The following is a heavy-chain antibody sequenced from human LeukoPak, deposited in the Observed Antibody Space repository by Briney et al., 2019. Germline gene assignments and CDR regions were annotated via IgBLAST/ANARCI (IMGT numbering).Heavy chain of an antibody. D-gene: IGHD3-10*01. V-gene: IGHV3-7*03. CDR1: GFTFRSYW. CDR3: ARDYELLWFGELRD. Sequence: GGSLRLSCAASGFTFRSYWMRWVRQAPGQVLEWVANIKQDGSEKYYVDSVKGRFTISRDNAKNSLYLQMNSLRAEDTAVYYCARDYELLWFGELRDWGQGTLVTVSS. J-gene: IGHJ4*02. CDR2: IKQDGSEK.